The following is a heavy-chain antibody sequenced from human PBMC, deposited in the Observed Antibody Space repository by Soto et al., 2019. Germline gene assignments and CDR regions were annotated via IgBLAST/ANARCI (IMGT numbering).Heavy chain of an antibody. CDR1: GFSVSSNY. V-gene: IGHV3-53*01. CDR3: VASTTVTTEDY. Sequence: GGSLRLSCAVSGFSVSSNYMSWVRQAPGKGLEWVSVIYSAGTTYYADSVKGRFTISRDNSENMIYLQMDSLRDGDTAVYYCVASTTVTTEDYWGQGALVTVSS. J-gene: IGHJ4*02. D-gene: IGHD4-17*01. CDR2: IYSAGTT.